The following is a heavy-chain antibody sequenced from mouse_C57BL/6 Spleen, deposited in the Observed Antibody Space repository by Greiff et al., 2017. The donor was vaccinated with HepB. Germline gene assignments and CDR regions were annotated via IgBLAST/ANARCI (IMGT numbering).Heavy chain of an antibody. Sequence: QVHVKQSGAELVKPGASVKLSCKASGYTFTSYWMHWVKQRPGQGLEWIGMIHPNSGSTNYNEKFKSKATLTVDKSSSTAYMQLSSLTSEDSAVYYCASSNWAIDYWGQGTTLTVSS. D-gene: IGHD4-1*01. J-gene: IGHJ2*01. CDR1: GYTFTSYW. V-gene: IGHV1-64*01. CDR2: IHPNSGST. CDR3: ASSNWAIDY.